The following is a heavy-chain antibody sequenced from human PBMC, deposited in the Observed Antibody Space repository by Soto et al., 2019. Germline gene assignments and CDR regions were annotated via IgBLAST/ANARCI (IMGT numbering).Heavy chain of an antibody. CDR2: IYYSGST. V-gene: IGHV4-59*01. J-gene: IGHJ5*02. CDR3: ARERGGYGDYGGGWFDP. D-gene: IGHD4-17*01. CDR1: GGSISSYY. Sequence: SETLSLTCTVSGGSISSYYWSWIRQPPGKGLEWIGYIYYSGSTNYNPSLKSRVTISVDTSKNQFSLKLSSVTAADTAVYYCARERGGYGDYGGGWFDPWGQGTLVTVSS.